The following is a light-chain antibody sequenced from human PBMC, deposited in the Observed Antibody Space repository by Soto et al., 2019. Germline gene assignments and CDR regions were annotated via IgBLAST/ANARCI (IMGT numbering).Light chain of an antibody. CDR3: QQYNSYPYT. Sequence: DIQMTQSPSTLSASVGDRVTITCRASQSISSWVAWYQQKPGKAPKFLIFDASSLESGVPSRFSGSGSGTEFTLTITSVQADDIATYYCQQYNSYPYTFGQGTKLEIK. J-gene: IGKJ2*01. CDR2: DAS. V-gene: IGKV1-5*01. CDR1: QSISSW.